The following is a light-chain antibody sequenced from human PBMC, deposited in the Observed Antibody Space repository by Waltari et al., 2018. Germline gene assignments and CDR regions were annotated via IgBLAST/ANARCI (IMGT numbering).Light chain of an antibody. CDR2: NTS. J-gene: IGLJ3*02. V-gene: IGLV8-61*01. Sequence: WYQHHPGQAPRTRIYNTSTRSSGVPDRCSGSILRNKAALTITEAQTDDEYDQYCVRYMGIGSWVFGGETKLPVL. CDR3: VRYMGIGSWV.